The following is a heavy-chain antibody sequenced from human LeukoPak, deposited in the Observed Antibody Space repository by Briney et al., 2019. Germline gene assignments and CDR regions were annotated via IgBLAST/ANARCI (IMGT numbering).Heavy chain of an antibody. D-gene: IGHD3-22*01. Sequence: SETLSLTCTVSGGSVSSGSYYWTWIRQPPGKGLEWIGYISYSGSTKYNPSLKSRVTISLDTSKNQFSLKLSSVTAADTAVYYCARGPFSYDSSGYRHFDYWGQGTLVTVSS. CDR3: ARGPFSYDSSGYRHFDY. CDR1: GGSVSSGSYY. J-gene: IGHJ4*02. V-gene: IGHV4-61*01. CDR2: ISYSGST.